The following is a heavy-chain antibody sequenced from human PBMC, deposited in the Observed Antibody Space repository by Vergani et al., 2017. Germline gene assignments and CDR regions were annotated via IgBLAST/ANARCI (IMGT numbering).Heavy chain of an antibody. CDR2: IYYSGST. CDR1: GGSISSYY. Sequence: QVQLQESGPGLVKPSETLSLTCTVSGGSISSYYWSWIRQPPGKGLEWIGYIYYSGSTNYNPSLKSRVTISVDTSKNQFSLKLSSVTAADTAVYYCARDRLHYDFWSAHPYYYMDVWGKGP. D-gene: IGHD3-3*01. J-gene: IGHJ6*03. V-gene: IGHV4-59*01. CDR3: ARDRLHYDFWSAHPYYYMDV.